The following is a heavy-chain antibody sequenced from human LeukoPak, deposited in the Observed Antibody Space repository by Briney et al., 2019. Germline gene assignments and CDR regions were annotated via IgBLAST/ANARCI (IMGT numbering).Heavy chain of an antibody. V-gene: IGHV1-69*13. Sequence: ASVKVSCKASGGTFSSYAISWVRQAPGQGLEWMGGIIPIFGTANYAQKFQGRVTITADESTSTAYMELSSLRSEDTAVYYCARDPPRGYYYYSMDVWGKGTTVTVSS. CDR2: IIPIFGTA. J-gene: IGHJ6*03. CDR1: GGTFSSYA. CDR3: ARDPPRGYYYYSMDV.